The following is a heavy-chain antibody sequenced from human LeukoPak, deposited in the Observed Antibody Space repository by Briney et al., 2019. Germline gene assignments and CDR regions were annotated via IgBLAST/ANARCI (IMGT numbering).Heavy chain of an antibody. CDR3: ARASAAAGTWYYYMDV. CDR1: GYSISSGYY. V-gene: IGHV4-38-2*02. Sequence: SETLSLTCTVSGYSISSGYYWGWIRQPPGKGLEWIGTINHSGSTYYNPSLKSRITISVDTSKNQFSLKLSSVTAADTAVYYCARASAAAGTWYYYMDVWGKGTTVTISS. D-gene: IGHD6-13*01. CDR2: INHSGST. J-gene: IGHJ6*03.